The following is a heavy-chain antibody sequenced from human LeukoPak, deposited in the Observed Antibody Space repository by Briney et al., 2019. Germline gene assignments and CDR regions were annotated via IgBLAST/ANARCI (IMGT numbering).Heavy chain of an antibody. CDR3: ARSVEGYCSGGSCYSYYYYMDV. CDR1: GGSISSYY. D-gene: IGHD2-15*01. J-gene: IGHJ6*03. V-gene: IGHV4-59*01. Sequence: SETLSLTCTVSGGSISSYYWSWIRQPPGKGLEWIGYIYYSGSTNYNPSLKSRVTISVDTSKNQFSLKLSSVTAADTAVYYCARSVEGYCSGGSCYSYYYYMDVWAKGPRSPSP. CDR2: IYYSGST.